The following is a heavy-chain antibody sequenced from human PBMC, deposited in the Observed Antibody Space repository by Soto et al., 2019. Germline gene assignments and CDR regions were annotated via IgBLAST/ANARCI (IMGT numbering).Heavy chain of an antibody. CDR2: IYYSGST. D-gene: IGHD6-13*01. J-gene: IGHJ5*02. CDR3: ARANAPGIADAGTRLIWFDP. Sequence: LSLTCTVSGGSISSYYWSWIRQPPGKGLEWIGYIYYSGSTNYNPSLKSRVTISVDTSKNQFSLKLSSVTAAETAVYYCARANAPGIADAGTRLIWFDPWGQGTLVTVSS. V-gene: IGHV4-59*01. CDR1: GGSISSYY.